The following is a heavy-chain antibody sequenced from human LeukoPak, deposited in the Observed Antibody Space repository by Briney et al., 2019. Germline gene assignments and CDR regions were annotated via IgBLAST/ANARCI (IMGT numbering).Heavy chain of an antibody. D-gene: IGHD2-2*01. V-gene: IGHV4-30-2*01. CDR2: IYYSGST. CDR3: ARERSTYAGAPENWFDP. CDR1: GGFISSDGYS. Sequence: EASETLSLTCAVSGGFISSDGYSWCWIRQPPGKGLEWIGYIYYSGSTYYNPSLKSRVTISVDRSKTQFSLKLSSVTAADTAVYYCARERSTYAGAPENWFDPWGQGILVTVSS. J-gene: IGHJ5*02.